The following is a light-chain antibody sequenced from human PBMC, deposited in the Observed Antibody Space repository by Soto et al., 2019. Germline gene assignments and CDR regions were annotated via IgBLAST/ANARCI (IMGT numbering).Light chain of an antibody. V-gene: IGKV4-1*01. CDR2: WAS. J-gene: IGKJ3*01. CDR1: QSVLYSSNNKNY. Sequence: DIVMTQSPDSLAVSLGERATINCKSSQSVLYSSNNKNYLAWYQQKPGQPPKLLIYWASTRESGVPDRFSGSGSGTDFTLTISSLQAEDVAVYYCQHLNGRFTFGPGTKVDIK. CDR3: QHLNGRFT.